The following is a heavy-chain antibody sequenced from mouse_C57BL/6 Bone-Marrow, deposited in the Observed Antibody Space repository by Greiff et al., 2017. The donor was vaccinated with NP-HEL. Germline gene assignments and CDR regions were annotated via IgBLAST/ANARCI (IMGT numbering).Heavy chain of an antibody. J-gene: IGHJ2*01. CDR2: IYPGSGST. D-gene: IGHD1-1*01. CDR1: GYTFTSYW. CDR3: ARLLRIFDY. V-gene: IGHV1-55*01. Sequence: QVQLQQSGAELVKPGASVKMSCKASGYTFTSYWITWVKQRPGQGLEWIGDIYPGSGSTNYNEKFKSKATLTVDTSSSTAYMQLGSLTSDDSAVYYCARLLRIFDYWGQGTTLTVSS.